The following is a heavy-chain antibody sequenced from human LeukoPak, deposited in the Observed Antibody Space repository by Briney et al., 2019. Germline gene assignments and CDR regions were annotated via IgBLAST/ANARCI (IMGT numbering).Heavy chain of an antibody. V-gene: IGHV3-30*18. CDR2: ISYDGSNK. Sequence: GRSLRLSCAASGFTFSSYGMHWVRQAPGKGLEWVAVISYDGSNKYYADSVKGRFTISRDNSKNTLYLQMNSLRAEDTAVYYCAKGSWWFDYWGQGTLVTVSS. D-gene: IGHD2-15*01. CDR1: GFTFSSYG. J-gene: IGHJ4*02. CDR3: AKGSWWFDY.